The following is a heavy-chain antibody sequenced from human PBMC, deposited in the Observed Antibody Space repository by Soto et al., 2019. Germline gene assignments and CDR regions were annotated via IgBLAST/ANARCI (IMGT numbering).Heavy chain of an antibody. CDR3: AKATGSSWSNRFDP. Sequence: GGSLRLSCAASGFTFSSYAMSWVRQAPGKGLEWVSVISGSGGSTYYADSVKGRFTISRDNSKNTLYLQMNSLRAEDTAVYHCAKATGSSWSNRFDPWGQGTLVTVSS. CDR1: GFTFSSYA. CDR2: ISGSGGST. J-gene: IGHJ5*02. D-gene: IGHD6-13*01. V-gene: IGHV3-23*01.